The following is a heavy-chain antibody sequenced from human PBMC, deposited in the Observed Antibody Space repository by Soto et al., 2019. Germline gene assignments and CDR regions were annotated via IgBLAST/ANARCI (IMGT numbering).Heavy chain of an antibody. J-gene: IGHJ6*02. CDR3: ARDVHYFDRSGYYYYYGLDV. D-gene: IGHD3-22*01. Sequence: QVQLQESGPGLVRPSQTLSLTCTVSSGSLSGGGYFWTWIRQHPGKGLEWIGYIYYTGSTSYNPSLKRRVAISIDTSMKQISLKLSSVTAADTAVYYCARDVHYFDRSGYYYYYGLDVWGQGTTVTVSS. CDR2: IYYTGST. CDR1: SGSLSGGGYF. V-gene: IGHV4-31*03.